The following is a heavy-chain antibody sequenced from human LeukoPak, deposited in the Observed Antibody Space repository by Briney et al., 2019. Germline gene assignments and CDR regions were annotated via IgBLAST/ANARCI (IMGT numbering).Heavy chain of an antibody. CDR2: IYYSGST. CDR1: GGSISSYY. Sequence: SETLSITCTVSGGSISSYYWSWIRQPPGKGLEWIGYIYYSGSTNYNPSLKSRVTISVDTSKNQFSLKLSSVTAADTAVYYCARHRYCGGDCYSVSDAFDIWGQGTMVTVSS. CDR3: ARHRYCGGDCYSVSDAFDI. V-gene: IGHV4-59*08. J-gene: IGHJ3*02. D-gene: IGHD2-21*02.